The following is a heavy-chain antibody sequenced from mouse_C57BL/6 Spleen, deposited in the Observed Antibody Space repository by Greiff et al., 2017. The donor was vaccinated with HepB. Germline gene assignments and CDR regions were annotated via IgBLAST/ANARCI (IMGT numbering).Heavy chain of an antibody. CDR2: IYPGDGDT. CDR3: ARSVYGLDY. D-gene: IGHD1-1*01. J-gene: IGHJ2*01. CDR1: GYAFSSSW. V-gene: IGHV1-82*01. Sequence: VKLQESGPELVKPGASVKISCKASGYAFSSSWMNWVKQRPGKGLEWIGRIYPGDGDTNYNGKFKGKATLTADKSSSTAYMQLSSLTSEDSAVYFCARSVYGLDYWGQGTTLTVSS.